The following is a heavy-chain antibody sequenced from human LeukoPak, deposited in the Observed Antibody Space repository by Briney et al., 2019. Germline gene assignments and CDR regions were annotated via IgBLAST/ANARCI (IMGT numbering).Heavy chain of an antibody. D-gene: IGHD6-13*01. CDR1: GYTFTSYY. CDR3: ARNRGSSSWLPNWFDP. CDR2: INPSGGST. Sequence: GASVKVSCKASGYTFTSYYMHWVRQAPGQGLERMGIINPSGGSTSYAQKFQGRVTMTRDMSTSTVYMELSSLRSEDTAVYYCARNRGSSSWLPNWFDPWGQGTLVTVSS. J-gene: IGHJ5*02. V-gene: IGHV1-46*01.